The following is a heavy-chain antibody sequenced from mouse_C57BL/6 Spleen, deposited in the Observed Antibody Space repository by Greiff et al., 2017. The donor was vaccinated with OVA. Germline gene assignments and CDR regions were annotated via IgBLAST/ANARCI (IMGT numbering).Heavy chain of an antibody. J-gene: IGHJ4*01. CDR1: GFSLTSYA. Sequence: QVQLKESGPGLVAPSQSLSITCTVSGFSLTSYAISWVRQPPGKGLEWLGVIWTGGGTNYNSALKSRLSISKVNSKSHVFLKMNSLQTDDTARYYCARNLGVTTVPYYYAMDYWGQGTSVTVSS. D-gene: IGHD1-1*01. CDR2: IWTGGGT. V-gene: IGHV2-9-1*01. CDR3: ARNLGVTTVPYYYAMDY.